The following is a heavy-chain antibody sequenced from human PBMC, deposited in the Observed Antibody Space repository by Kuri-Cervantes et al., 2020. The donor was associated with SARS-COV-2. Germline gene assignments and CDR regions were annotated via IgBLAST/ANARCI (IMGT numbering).Heavy chain of an antibody. Sequence: LSLTCAASGCTFSDYYMSWIRQAPGKGLEWVSYISSSSSYTNYADSVKGRFTISRDNSKNTLYLQMNSPSAEDTAVYYCAKERTSGYSYGWNDYYYGMAVWAQGTRVPSP. J-gene: IGHJ6*02. CDR3: AKERTSGYSYGWNDYYYGMAV. V-gene: IGHV3-11*06. D-gene: IGHD5-18*01. CDR1: GCTFSDYY. CDR2: ISSSSSYT.